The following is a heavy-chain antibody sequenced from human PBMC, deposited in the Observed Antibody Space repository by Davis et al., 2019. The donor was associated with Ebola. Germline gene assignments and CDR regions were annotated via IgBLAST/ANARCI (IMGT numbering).Heavy chain of an antibody. CDR1: GGSFSGYY. V-gene: IGHV4-34*01. CDR2: INHGGST. Sequence: SETLSLTCAVYGGSFSGYYWSWIRQPPGKGLEWIGEINHGGSTNYNPSLKSRVTISVDTSKNQFSLKLSSVTAADTAVYYCARAPVLWFRFDYWGQGTLVTVSS. J-gene: IGHJ4*02. D-gene: IGHD3-10*01. CDR3: ARAPVLWFRFDY.